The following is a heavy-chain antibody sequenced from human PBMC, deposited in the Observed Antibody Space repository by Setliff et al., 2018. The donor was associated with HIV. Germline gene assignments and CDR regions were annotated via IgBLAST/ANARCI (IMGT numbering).Heavy chain of an antibody. CDR3: AIGSSNWPHRPNNYYFDY. CDR1: GDTFTTYA. D-gene: IGHD6-13*01. J-gene: IGHJ4*02. V-gene: IGHV1-3*01. CDR2: INAGNGDT. Sequence: GASVKVSCKASGDTFTTYALHWVRQAPGQRLEWMGWINAGNGDTKSSQKFQGRVTITRDTSASTAYMELSSLRSEDTGVYYCAIGSSNWPHRPNNYYFDYWGQGTPGHRPPQ.